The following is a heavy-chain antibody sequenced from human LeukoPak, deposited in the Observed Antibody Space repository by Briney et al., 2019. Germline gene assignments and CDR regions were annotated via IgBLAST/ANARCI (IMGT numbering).Heavy chain of an antibody. Sequence: GGSLRLSCAASGFTFSIYWMSWVRQAPGKGLEWVANIKQDGSEKYYVDSVKGRFTISRDNAKNSLYLQMNSLRAEDTAVYYCARPPRIAARPSRGYFDYWGQGTLVTVSS. CDR2: IKQDGSEK. CDR1: GFTFSIYW. V-gene: IGHV3-7*01. CDR3: ARPPRIAARPSRGYFDY. D-gene: IGHD6-6*01. J-gene: IGHJ4*02.